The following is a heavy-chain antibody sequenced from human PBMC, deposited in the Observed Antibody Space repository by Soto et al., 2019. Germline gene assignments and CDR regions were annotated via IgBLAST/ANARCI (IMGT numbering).Heavy chain of an antibody. D-gene: IGHD3-16*01. CDR2: ISSSNTYI. CDR1: GFTFSTYS. J-gene: IGHJ4*02. V-gene: IGHV3-21*01. Sequence: PGGSLRLSCAASGFTFSTYSMHWVRQAPGKGLEWVSTISSSNTYIYYAGSVKGRFTISRDNAKNSLYLQMNSLRAEDTALYYCARGPYAYYFDYWGQGTLVTVSS. CDR3: ARGPYAYYFDY.